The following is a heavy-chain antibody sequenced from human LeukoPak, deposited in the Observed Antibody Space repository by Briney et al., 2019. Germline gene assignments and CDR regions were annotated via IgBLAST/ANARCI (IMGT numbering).Heavy chain of an antibody. V-gene: IGHV3-30*18. J-gene: IGHJ6*02. D-gene: IGHD3-10*01. CDR1: GFTFSSYG. CDR2: ISFDGSNK. CDR3: AKSSASGNNSYYGMDV. Sequence: GGSLRLSCAASGFTFSSYGTHWVRQAPGEGLEWVAFISFDGSNKYYADSVKGRFTISRDKSENTVYLQMNSLRAADTAVYYCAKSSASGNNSYYGMDVWGQGTTVTLSS.